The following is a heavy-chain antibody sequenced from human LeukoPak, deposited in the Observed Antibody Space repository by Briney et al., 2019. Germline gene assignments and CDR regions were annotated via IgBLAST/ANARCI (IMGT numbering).Heavy chain of an antibody. V-gene: IGHV1-2*02. Sequence: ASVKVSCKASGYTFTGYYMHWVRQAPGQGLEWMGWINPNSGGTNYAQKFQGRVTMTRDTSISTVYMELSRLRSDDTAVYYCAREGVGATRPFDYWGQGTLVTVSS. D-gene: IGHD1-26*01. CDR1: GYTFTGYY. CDR2: INPNSGGT. J-gene: IGHJ4*02. CDR3: AREGVGATRPFDY.